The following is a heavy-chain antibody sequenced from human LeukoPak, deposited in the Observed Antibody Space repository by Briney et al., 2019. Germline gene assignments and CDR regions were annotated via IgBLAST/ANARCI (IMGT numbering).Heavy chain of an antibody. Sequence: GGSLRLSCAASGFTISSYSMNWVRQAPGKGLEWVSSISSSSSYIYYADSVKGRFTISRDNAKNSLYLQMNSLRAEDTAVYYCARGPPSWSGPIDYWGQGTLVTVSS. V-gene: IGHV3-21*01. CDR2: ISSSSSYI. CDR3: ARGPPSWSGPIDY. CDR1: GFTISSYS. J-gene: IGHJ4*02. D-gene: IGHD6-13*01.